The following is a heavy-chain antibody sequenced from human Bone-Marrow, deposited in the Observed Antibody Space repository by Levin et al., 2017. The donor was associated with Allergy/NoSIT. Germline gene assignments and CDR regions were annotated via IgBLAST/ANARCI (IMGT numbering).Heavy chain of an antibody. CDR1: GFTFSSYT. Sequence: GGSLRLSCAASGFTFSSYTIHWVRQAPGKGLEWVTLISYDGSKKSFADSVKGRFTISRDNSKNTVYLQMNSLRGEDTAVYYCARGHISVTMIYLDHWGQGTLVTVSS. J-gene: IGHJ4*02. CDR3: ARGHISVTMIYLDH. CDR2: ISYDGSKK. D-gene: IGHD3-22*01. V-gene: IGHV3-30*04.